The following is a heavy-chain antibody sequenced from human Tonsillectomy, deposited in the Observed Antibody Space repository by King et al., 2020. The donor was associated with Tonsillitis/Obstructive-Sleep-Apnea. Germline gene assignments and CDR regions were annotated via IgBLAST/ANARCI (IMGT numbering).Heavy chain of an antibody. CDR3: VRHAPDMDNYYYYMAV. CDR2: IYYNGDT. Sequence: QLQESGPGLVKPSETLSLSCFVSGGSISSSRYYWGWIRQPPGKGLEWIGTIYYNGDTYYNPSLKSRVTVSIDTSESQFSLTLTSVTAADTAVYSCVRHAPDMDNYYYYMAVWGKGTTVTVSS. D-gene: IGHD3-9*01. CDR1: GGSISSSRYY. J-gene: IGHJ6*03. V-gene: IGHV4-39*01.